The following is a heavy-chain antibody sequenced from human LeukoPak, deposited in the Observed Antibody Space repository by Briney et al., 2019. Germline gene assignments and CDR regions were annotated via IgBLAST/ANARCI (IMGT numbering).Heavy chain of an antibody. J-gene: IGHJ4*02. D-gene: IGHD3-10*02. CDR3: ARDGIGSDYVRYFDY. Sequence: ASVKVSCKASGYIFTSYYIHWVRQAPGQGLEWVGIINPSGGNTNYAQKFQGRVTMTTDTSTSTAYMELRSLRSDDTAVYYCARDGIGSDYVRYFDYWGQGTLVTVSS. CDR2: INPSGGNT. V-gene: IGHV1-46*01. CDR1: GYIFTSYY.